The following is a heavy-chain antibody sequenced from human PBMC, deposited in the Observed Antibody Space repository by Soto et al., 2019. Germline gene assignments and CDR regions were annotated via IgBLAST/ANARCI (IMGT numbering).Heavy chain of an antibody. V-gene: IGHV3-23*01. D-gene: IGHD3-9*01. CDR3: AKDPVLRYFDWLPCYFDY. Sequence: SLRLSCAASGFTFSSYAMSWVRQAPGKGLEWVSAISGSGGSTYYADSVKGRFTISRDNSKNTLYLQMNSLRAEDTAVYYCAKDPVLRYFDWLPCYFDYWGQGTLVTVSS. CDR2: ISGSGGST. CDR1: GFTFSSYA. J-gene: IGHJ4*02.